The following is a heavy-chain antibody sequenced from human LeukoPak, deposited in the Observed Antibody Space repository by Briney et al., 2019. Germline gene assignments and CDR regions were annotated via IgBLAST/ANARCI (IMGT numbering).Heavy chain of an antibody. CDR3: AKTTYYDFWSGYYYGMDV. CDR2: ISYDGSNK. J-gene: IGHJ6*02. CDR1: GFTFSSYG. D-gene: IGHD3-3*01. Sequence: GRSLRLSCAASGFTFSSYGMPWVRQAPGKGLEWVAVISYDGSNKYYADSVKGRFTISRDNSKNTLYLQMNSLRAEDTAVYYCAKTTYYDFWSGYYYGMDVWGQGTTVTVSS. V-gene: IGHV3-30*18.